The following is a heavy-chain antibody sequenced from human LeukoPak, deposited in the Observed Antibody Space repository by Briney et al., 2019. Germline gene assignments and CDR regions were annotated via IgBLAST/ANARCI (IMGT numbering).Heavy chain of an antibody. J-gene: IGHJ4*02. Sequence: GGSLRLSCAASTFTFSSYWMSWVRQAPGEGLEFVANINQDGSVKNYVGSVKGRFTMSRDNAKNSLYLQMNSLRADDTAVYYCARDPGSSSFDYWGQGTLVAVSS. V-gene: IGHV3-7*01. D-gene: IGHD6-13*01. CDR2: INQDGSVK. CDR3: ARDPGSSSFDY. CDR1: TFTFSSYW.